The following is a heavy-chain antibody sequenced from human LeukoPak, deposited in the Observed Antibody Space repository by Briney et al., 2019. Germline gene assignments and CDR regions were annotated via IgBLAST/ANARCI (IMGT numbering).Heavy chain of an antibody. D-gene: IGHD3-22*01. CDR2: IGTAGDT. V-gene: IGHV3-13*01. CDR3: ARGFSRYYDSSGYYYSTGLVDI. CDR1: GFTFSSYD. Sequence: PGGSLRLSCAASGFTFSSYDMHWVRQATGKGLEWVSAIGTAGDTYYPDSVKGRFTISRENAKNSLYLQMNSLRAGDTAVYYCARGFSRYYDSSGYYYSTGLVDIWGQGTMVTVSS. J-gene: IGHJ3*02.